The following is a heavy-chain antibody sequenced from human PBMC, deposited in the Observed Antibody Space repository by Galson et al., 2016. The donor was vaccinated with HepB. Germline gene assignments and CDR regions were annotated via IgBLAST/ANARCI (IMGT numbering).Heavy chain of an antibody. V-gene: IGHV1-69*01. CDR1: FRSFS. CDR2: IIPIFGST. J-gene: IGHJ6*02. D-gene: IGHD3-22*01. Sequence: FRSFSISWVRQAPGQGLEWMGGIIPIFGSTNCAQKFQDRLTLTADESTSTAYMELSSLRSGDTAVYYCARGQYDSSGYHHGGFYYYAMDVWGQGTTVTVSS. CDR3: ARGQYDSSGYHHGGFYYYAMDV.